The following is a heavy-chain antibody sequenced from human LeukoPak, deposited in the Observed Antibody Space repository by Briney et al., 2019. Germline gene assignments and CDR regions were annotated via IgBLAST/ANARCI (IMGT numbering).Heavy chain of an antibody. V-gene: IGHV3-21*01. J-gene: IGHJ3*02. D-gene: IGHD2-2*01. Sequence: GGSLRLSCAASGFTFSSYSMNWVRQAPGKGLEWVSSISSSSSYIYYADSVKGRFTISRDNAKNSLYLQMNSLRAEDTAVYYCARAQVPAAMFGAFDIWGQGTMVTVSS. CDR1: GFTFSSYS. CDR3: ARAQVPAAMFGAFDI. CDR2: ISSSSSYI.